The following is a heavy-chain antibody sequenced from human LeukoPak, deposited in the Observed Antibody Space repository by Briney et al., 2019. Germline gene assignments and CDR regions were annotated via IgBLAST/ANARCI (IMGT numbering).Heavy chain of an antibody. CDR3: ARSPGGSGTRAFDI. J-gene: IGHJ3*02. CDR2: IYTTGST. D-gene: IGHD3-10*01. Sequence: PSETLSLTCTVSGASISGGSYYWSWIRQPAGKGLDWIGRIYTTGSTNYNPSLKSRVTISVDTSKNQFSLELSSVTAADTAVYYCARSPGGSGTRAFDIWGQGTMVTVSS. V-gene: IGHV4-61*02. CDR1: GASISGGSYY.